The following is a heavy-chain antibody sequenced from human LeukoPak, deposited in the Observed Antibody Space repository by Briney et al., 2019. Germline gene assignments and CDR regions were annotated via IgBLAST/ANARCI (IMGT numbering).Heavy chain of an antibody. D-gene: IGHD2-15*01. CDR3: ARARPTPGAFDI. J-gene: IGHJ3*02. V-gene: IGHV3-21*01. CDR2: ISSSSSYI. CDR1: GCTFSSYS. Sequence: GGSLRLSCAASGCTFSSYSMNWVRQAPGKGLEWVSSISSSSSYIYYADSVKGRFTISRDNAKNSLYLQMNSLRAEDTAVYYCARARPTPGAFDIWGQGTMVTVSS.